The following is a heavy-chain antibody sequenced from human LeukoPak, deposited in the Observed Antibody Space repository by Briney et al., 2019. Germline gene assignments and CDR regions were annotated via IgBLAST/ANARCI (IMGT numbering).Heavy chain of an antibody. Sequence: ETLSLTCTVSGGSISSSSYYWGWLRQPPGKGLEWVSSISSSSSYIYYADSVKGRFTISRDNAKNSLYLQMNSLRAEDTAVYYCARVAATYYYYYYYMDVWGKGTTVTISS. CDR2: ISSSSSYI. CDR1: GGSISSSS. CDR3: ARVAATYYYYYYYMDV. J-gene: IGHJ6*03. V-gene: IGHV3-21*01. D-gene: IGHD2-15*01.